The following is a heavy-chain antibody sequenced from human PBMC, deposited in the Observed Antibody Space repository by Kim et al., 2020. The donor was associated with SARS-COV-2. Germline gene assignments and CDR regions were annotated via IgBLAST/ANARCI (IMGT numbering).Heavy chain of an antibody. CDR3: ARNVAARPYYYYYGMDV. V-gene: IGHV4-34*01. Sequence: SETLSLTCAVYGGSFSGYYWSWIRQPPGKGLEWIGEINHSGSTNYNPSLKSRVTISVDTSKNQFSLKLSSVTAADTAVYYCARNVAARPYYYYYGMDVWGQGTTVTVSS. CDR1: GGSFSGYY. CDR2: INHSGST. D-gene: IGHD6-6*01. J-gene: IGHJ6*02.